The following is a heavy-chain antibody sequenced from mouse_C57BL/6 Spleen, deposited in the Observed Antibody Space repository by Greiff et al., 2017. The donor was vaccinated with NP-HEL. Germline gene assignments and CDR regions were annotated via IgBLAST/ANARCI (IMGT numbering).Heavy chain of an antibody. CDR3: ERYSCYSYGY. V-gene: IGHV7-3*01. J-gene: IGHJ3*02. CDR2: IRNKANGYTT. CDR1: GFTFTDYY. Sequence: EVQRVESGGGLVQPGGSLSLSCAASGFTFTDYYMSWVRQPPGKALEWLGFIRNKANGYTTEYSASVKGRFTISRDNSRSMLYLQMEALRAEDSDTDYCERYSCYSYGYWGQGALVTVS. D-gene: IGHD1-1*01.